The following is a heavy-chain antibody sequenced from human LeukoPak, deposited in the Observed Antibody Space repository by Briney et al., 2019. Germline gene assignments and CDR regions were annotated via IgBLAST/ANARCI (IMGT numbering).Heavy chain of an antibody. Sequence: SETLSLTCTVSGGSISSSSYYWGWIRQPPGKGLAWLGSIYYSGSTYYNPSLKSRVTISVDTSKNQFSLKLSSVTAADTAVYYCARAGLSSSWTLDYWGQGTLVTVSS. V-gene: IGHV4-39*07. J-gene: IGHJ4*02. CDR1: GGSISSSSYY. D-gene: IGHD6-13*01. CDR2: IYYSGST. CDR3: ARAGLSSSWTLDY.